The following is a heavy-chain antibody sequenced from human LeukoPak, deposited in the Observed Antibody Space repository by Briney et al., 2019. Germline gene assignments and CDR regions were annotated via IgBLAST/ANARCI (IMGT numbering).Heavy chain of an antibody. Sequence: ASVKVSCKVSGYSFTSNYIHWVRQAPGQGLEWMGMIYPRDGSTSYAQRFQDRVTVTRDTSTSTVHMELSGLRSEDTAVYYCARDQEGFDYWGQGTLVTVSS. J-gene: IGHJ4*02. V-gene: IGHV1-46*01. CDR1: GYSFTSNY. CDR2: IYPRDGST. CDR3: ARDQEGFDY.